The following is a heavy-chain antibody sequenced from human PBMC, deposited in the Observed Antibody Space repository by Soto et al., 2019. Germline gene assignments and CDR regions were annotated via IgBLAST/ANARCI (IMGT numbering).Heavy chain of an antibody. CDR3: ARGSIYGSGDS. Sequence: QVQLQQWGAGLLKPSETLSLTCAVYGGSFSGYYWSWIRQPPGKGLEWIGEINHSGSTNYNPSIKSRVTISVDTSKNQFSLKLSSVTAADTAVYYCARGSIYGSGDSWGQGTLVTVSS. J-gene: IGHJ4*02. D-gene: IGHD3-10*01. CDR2: INHSGST. CDR1: GGSFSGYY. V-gene: IGHV4-34*01.